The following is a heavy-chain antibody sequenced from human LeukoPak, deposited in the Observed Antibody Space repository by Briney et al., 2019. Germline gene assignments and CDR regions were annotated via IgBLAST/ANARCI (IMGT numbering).Heavy chain of an antibody. Sequence: PSQTLSLTCTVSGGSISSGDYYWSWIRQPPGKGLEWIGYIYYSGSTYYNPSLKSRVTISVDTSKNQFSLKLSSVTAADTAVYYCARDGSPAGATSYFDYWGQGTLVTVS. J-gene: IGHJ4*02. CDR3: ARDGSPAGATSYFDY. CDR2: IYYSGST. V-gene: IGHV4-30-4*08. D-gene: IGHD1-26*01. CDR1: GGSISSGDYY.